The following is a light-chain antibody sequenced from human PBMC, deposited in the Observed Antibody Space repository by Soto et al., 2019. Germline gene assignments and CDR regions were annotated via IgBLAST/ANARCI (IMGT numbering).Light chain of an antibody. CDR1: QSIGSW. Sequence: DIQMTHSPSTLSASIGDRVTITCRASQSIGSWLAWYQQKPGRAPKLLIYDGSSLESGVPSRFSGSGSGTEFTLTISSLQPEDFATYYCLQHNSYLWTFGQGTKVDIK. CDR2: DGS. V-gene: IGKV1-5*01. J-gene: IGKJ1*01. CDR3: LQHNSYLWT.